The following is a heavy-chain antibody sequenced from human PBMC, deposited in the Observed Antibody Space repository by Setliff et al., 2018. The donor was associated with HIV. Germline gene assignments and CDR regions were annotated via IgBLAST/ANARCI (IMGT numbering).Heavy chain of an antibody. Sequence: PSETLSLTCSVSGASISSSSYYWGWPRQPPGKGLEWIGTIYYGGSTYYDESLKSRVTISLDTSKNQFSLKLKSVTATDTAVYYCARALAVTHWGYFDYWGQGTLVTVSS. J-gene: IGHJ4*02. CDR3: ARALAVTHWGYFDY. CDR2: IYYGGST. D-gene: IGHD7-27*01. V-gene: IGHV4-39*01. CDR1: GASISSSSYY.